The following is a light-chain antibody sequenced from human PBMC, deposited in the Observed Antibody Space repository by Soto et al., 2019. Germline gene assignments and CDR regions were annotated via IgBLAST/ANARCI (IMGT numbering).Light chain of an antibody. V-gene: IGKV3-20*01. CDR3: QHXXXXXEX. J-gene: IGKJ1*01. CDR2: GAS. CDR1: QSVTNNY. Sequence: EIVLTQSPYTLALSPGETATLSCRASQSVTNNYLAWFQQKPAQSPTLLIYGASTRATGIPHRFSGSGSGTEFTLTISSLQTDDXXXXXCQHXXXXXEXFGQGTKV.